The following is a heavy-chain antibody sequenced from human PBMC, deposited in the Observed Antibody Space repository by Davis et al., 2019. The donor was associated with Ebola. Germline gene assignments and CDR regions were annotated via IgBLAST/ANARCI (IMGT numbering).Heavy chain of an antibody. V-gene: IGHV3-33*01. Sequence: GESLKISCTTSGFTFSHFGMHWARQAPGKGLEWVALIWYDESQTFYADSVKGRFSISRDDSKNTLYLQLNDLRVEDTAVYYCARDHRWNDVRLDPWGQGTLVTVSS. CDR2: IWYDESQT. J-gene: IGHJ5*02. D-gene: IGHD1-1*01. CDR3: ARDHRWNDVRLDP. CDR1: GFTFSHFG.